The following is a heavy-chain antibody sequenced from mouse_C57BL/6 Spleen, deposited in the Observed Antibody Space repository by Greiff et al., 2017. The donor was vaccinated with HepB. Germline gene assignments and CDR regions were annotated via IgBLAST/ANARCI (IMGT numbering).Heavy chain of an antibody. D-gene: IGHD1-1*01. CDR1: GYTFTSYW. CDR3: AKGGAITTVVATRAMDY. J-gene: IGHJ4*01. CDR2: IHPNSGST. Sequence: QVQLQQPGAELVKPGASVKLSCKASGYTFTSYWMHWVKQRPGQGLEWIGMIHPNSGSTNYNEKFKSKATLTVDKSSSTAYLQLSSLTSEDSAVYYGAKGGAITTVVATRAMDYWGQGTSVTVSS. V-gene: IGHV1-64*01.